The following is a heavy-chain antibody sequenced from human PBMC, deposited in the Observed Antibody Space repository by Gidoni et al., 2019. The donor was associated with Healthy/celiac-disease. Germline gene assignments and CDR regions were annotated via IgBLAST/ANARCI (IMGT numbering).Heavy chain of an antibody. CDR1: GFAFSSYA. CDR3: AKDRALNWNYGPNWFDP. V-gene: IGHV3-23*01. J-gene: IGHJ5*02. CDR2: ISGSGGST. D-gene: IGHD1-7*01. Sequence: EVQLLESGGGLVQPGGSLRLSCAASGFAFSSYAMSWVRQAPGKGLEWVSAISGSGGSTYYADSVKGRFTISRDNSKNTLYLQMNSLRAEDTAVYYCAKDRALNWNYGPNWFDPWGQGTLVTVSS.